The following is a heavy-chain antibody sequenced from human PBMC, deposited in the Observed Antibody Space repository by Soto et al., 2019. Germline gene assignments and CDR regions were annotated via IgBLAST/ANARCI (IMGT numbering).Heavy chain of an antibody. V-gene: IGHV3-30*18. Sequence: GGSLRLSCATSGFTFSSYGMHWVRQAPGKGLEWVAVTSYDGRNKYYAESVKGRFTVSRDNSKNTLYLQMNSLRAEDTAVYYCAKDYGNYYTTYYMDVWGKGTTVTVSS. J-gene: IGHJ6*03. D-gene: IGHD4-17*01. CDR1: GFTFSSYG. CDR3: AKDYGNYYTTYYMDV. CDR2: TSYDGRNK.